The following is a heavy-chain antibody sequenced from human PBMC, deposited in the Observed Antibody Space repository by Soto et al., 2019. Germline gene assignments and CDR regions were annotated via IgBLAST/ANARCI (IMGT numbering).Heavy chain of an antibody. Sequence: QVQLVESGGGVVQPGRSLRLSCAASGFTFSSYGMHWVRQAPGKGLEWVAVISHDGSNKYYGDSVKGRFTISRDNSKNTLYLQRNSLGAADTAVYYCARDNCISTSCCRRYNWFDPWGQGTLVTVSS. CDR1: GFTFSSYG. J-gene: IGHJ5*02. V-gene: IGHV3-30*03. CDR2: ISHDGSNK. D-gene: IGHD2-2*01. CDR3: ARDNCISTSCCRRYNWFDP.